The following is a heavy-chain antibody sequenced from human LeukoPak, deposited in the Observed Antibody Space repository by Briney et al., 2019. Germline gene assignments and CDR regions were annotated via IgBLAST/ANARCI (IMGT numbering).Heavy chain of an antibody. V-gene: IGHV4-34*01. J-gene: IGHJ4*02. CDR2: INHSGST. CDR3: ARSAKRSGSYYDY. Sequence: SETLSLTCAVYGGSFSGYYWSWIRQPPGKGLEWIGEINHSGSTNYNPSLKSRVTISVDTSKNQFSLKLSSVTAADTAVYYCARSAKRSGSYYDYWGQGTLVTVSS. D-gene: IGHD1-26*01. CDR1: GGSFSGYY.